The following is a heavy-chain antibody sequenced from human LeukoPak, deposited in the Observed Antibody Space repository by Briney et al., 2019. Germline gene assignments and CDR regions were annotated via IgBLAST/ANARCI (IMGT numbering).Heavy chain of an antibody. D-gene: IGHD3-22*01. CDR2: ISAYNGNT. V-gene: IGHV1-18*01. CDR3: ARGRIPNYYDPTGLSAFDI. CDR1: GYTFTSYG. Sequence: GASVKVSCKASGYTFTSYGISWVRQAPGQGLEWMGWISAYNGNTNYAQKLQGRVTMTTDTSTSTAYMELRSLRSDDTAVYSCARGRIPNYYDPTGLSAFDIWGQGTMVTVSS. J-gene: IGHJ3*02.